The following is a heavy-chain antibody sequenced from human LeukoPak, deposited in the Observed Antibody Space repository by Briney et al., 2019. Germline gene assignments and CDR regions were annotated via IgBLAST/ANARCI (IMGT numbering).Heavy chain of an antibody. CDR2: IYYSGNT. J-gene: IGHJ4*02. CDR3: VTYSTGWYYFDY. CDR1: GGSISSSPYS. V-gene: IGHV4-39*07. D-gene: IGHD6-19*01. Sequence: SETLSLTCTVSGGSISSSPYSWAWIRQPPGKGLEWIGTIYYSGNTYYSPSLKIRVTISVDTSKNQFSLKLTSVIAADTAVYYCVTYSTGWYYFDYWGQGTLVTVSS.